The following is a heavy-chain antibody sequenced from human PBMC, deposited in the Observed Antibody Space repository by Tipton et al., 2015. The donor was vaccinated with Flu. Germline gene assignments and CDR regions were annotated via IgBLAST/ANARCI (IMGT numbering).Heavy chain of an antibody. CDR2: IWDDGSNK. D-gene: IGHD4-11*01. CDR3: ATGKGSDYLDAFDV. CDR1: GIVFRTFG. Sequence: SLRLSCVMSGIVFRTFGMHWVRQVPGKGLEWVAVIWDDGSNKHYADSVKGRFTISRDNSKNRLDLQMNSLRAEDTGLYYCATGKGSDYLDAFDVWGHGTLVTVSS. J-gene: IGHJ3*01. V-gene: IGHV3-33*03.